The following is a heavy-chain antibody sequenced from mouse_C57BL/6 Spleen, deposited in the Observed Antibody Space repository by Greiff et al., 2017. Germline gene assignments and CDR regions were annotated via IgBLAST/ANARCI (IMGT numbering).Heavy chain of an antibody. CDR2: ISDGGSYT. CDR3: ARSYYYGSSHEDYAMDY. Sequence: EVKLVESGGGLVKPGGSLKLSCAASGFTFSSYAMSWVRQTPEKRLEWVATISDGGSYTYYPDNVKGRFTISRDNAKNNRYLQMSHLKSEDTAMYYCARSYYYGSSHEDYAMDYWGQGTSVTVSS. V-gene: IGHV5-4*03. J-gene: IGHJ4*01. CDR1: GFTFSSYA. D-gene: IGHD1-1*01.